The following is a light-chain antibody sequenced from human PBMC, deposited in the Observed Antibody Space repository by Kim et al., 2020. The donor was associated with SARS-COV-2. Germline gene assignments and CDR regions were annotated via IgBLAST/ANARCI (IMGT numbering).Light chain of an antibody. Sequence: SPGERATPSCRASQSVTNKIVWYQQKPGQAPRLLISGATTRVTGIPDRFSGSGSGTQFTLTISSLQSEDFAVYYCQHYDNWPPELTFGGGTKVEI. V-gene: IGKV3-15*01. CDR1: QSVTNK. CDR2: GAT. J-gene: IGKJ4*01. CDR3: QHYDNWPPELT.